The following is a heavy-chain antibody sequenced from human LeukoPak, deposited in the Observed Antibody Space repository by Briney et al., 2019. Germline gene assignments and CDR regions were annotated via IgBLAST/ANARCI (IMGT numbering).Heavy chain of an antibody. CDR2: IIPIFGTV. CDR1: GGTFSSYA. D-gene: IGHD5-24*01. CDR3: ARTSREMSTSTGYFDY. Sequence: SVKVSCKASGGTFSSYAISWVRQAPGLGLEWMGGIIPIFGTVNYAQNFQGRVTITADESTSTAYMELSSLRSEDTAVYYCARTSREMSTSTGYFDYWGQGTLVTVSP. J-gene: IGHJ4*02. V-gene: IGHV1-69*13.